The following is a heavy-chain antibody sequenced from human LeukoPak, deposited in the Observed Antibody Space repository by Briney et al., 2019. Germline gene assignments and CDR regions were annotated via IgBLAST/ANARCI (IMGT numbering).Heavy chain of an antibody. V-gene: IGHV1-18*01. CDR2: ISTYNGNT. Sequence: EASVKVSCKASGYTFTTYGISWVRQAPGQGLEWMGWISTYNGNTNYAQKLQGRVTMTTETSTSTAYMELRSLRSDDTAVYYCAREVALGVRFVGWEKRREYYYNGMDVWGQGTTVTVSS. J-gene: IGHJ6*02. D-gene: IGHD3-3*01. CDR1: GYTFTTYG. CDR3: AREVALGVRFVGWEKRREYYYNGMDV.